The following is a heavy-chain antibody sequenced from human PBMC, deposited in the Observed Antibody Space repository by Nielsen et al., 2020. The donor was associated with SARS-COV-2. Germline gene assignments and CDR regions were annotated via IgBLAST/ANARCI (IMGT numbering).Heavy chain of an antibody. CDR1: GYTFTSYW. CDR2: IYPGDSEG. V-gene: IGHV5-51*01. J-gene: IGHJ4*02. Sequence: GESLKISCKGSGYTFTSYWIGWVRQMPGKGLEWMGIIYPGDSEGRYTPSFQGQVTISADKSISTAYLQWSSLKASDTAMYYCARGPPAISLFDYWGQGTLVTVSS. CDR3: ARGPPAISLFDY.